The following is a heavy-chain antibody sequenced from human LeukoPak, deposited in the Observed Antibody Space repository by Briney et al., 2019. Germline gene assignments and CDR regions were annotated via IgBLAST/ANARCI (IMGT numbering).Heavy chain of an antibody. J-gene: IGHJ4*02. CDR2: IYYSGST. Sequence: SQTLSLTCTVSGGSISSGGYYWSWIRQHPGKGLEWIGYIYYSGSTYYNPSLKSRVTISVDTSKNQFSLKLSSVTAADTAVYYCARRGGRRDYYDSSGYYSIWGQGTLVTVSS. CDR1: GGSISSGGYY. V-gene: IGHV4-31*03. CDR3: ARRGGRRDYYDSSGYYSI. D-gene: IGHD3-22*01.